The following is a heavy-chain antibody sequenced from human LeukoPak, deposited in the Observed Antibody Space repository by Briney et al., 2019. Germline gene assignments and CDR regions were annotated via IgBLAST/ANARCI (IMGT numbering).Heavy chain of an antibody. V-gene: IGHV3-53*01. CDR1: GFTVSSNY. D-gene: IGHD3-10*01. Sequence: PGGSLRLSCAASGFTVSSNYMSWVRQAPGKGLEWVSAIYSGGSTYYADSVKGRFTISRDNSKNTLYLQMNSLRAEDTAVYYCAGSRLWFGELLFDYWGQGTLVTVSS. CDR3: AGSRLWFGELLFDY. J-gene: IGHJ4*02. CDR2: IYSGGST.